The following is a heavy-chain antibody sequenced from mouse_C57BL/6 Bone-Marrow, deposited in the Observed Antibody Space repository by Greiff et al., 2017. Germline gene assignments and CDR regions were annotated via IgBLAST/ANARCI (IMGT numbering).Heavy chain of an antibody. CDR1: GYTFTSYG. V-gene: IGHV1-81*01. CDR3: ARGRLLIGY. CDR2: IYPRSGNT. J-gene: IGHJ2*01. D-gene: IGHD1-2*01. Sequence: VQGVESGAELARPGASVKLSCKASGYTFTSYGISWVKQRTGQGLEWIGEIYPRSGNTYYNEKFKGKATLTADKSSSTAYMELRSLTSEDSAVYFCARGRLLIGYWGQGTTLTVSS.